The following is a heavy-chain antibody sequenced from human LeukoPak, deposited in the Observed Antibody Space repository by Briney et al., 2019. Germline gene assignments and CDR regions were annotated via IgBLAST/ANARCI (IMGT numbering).Heavy chain of an antibody. CDR3: ARVLTIFGVVSNFDY. V-gene: IGHV5-51*01. J-gene: IGHJ4*02. CDR1: GYSFTSYW. CDR2: IYPGDSDT. D-gene: IGHD3-3*01. Sequence: GESLKISCKGSGYSFTSYWIGWVRQMPGKGLEWMGIIYPGDSDTRYSPSFQGQVTISADKSISTAYLQWSSLKASDTAMYYCARVLTIFGVVSNFDYWGQGTLVTVSS.